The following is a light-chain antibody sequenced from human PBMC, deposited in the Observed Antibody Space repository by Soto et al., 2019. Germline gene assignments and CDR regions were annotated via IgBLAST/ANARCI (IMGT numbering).Light chain of an antibody. Sequence: SVLTPPPSVSAAPGQKVTLSCSGSSSNIGNNYVSWYQQLPGTAPKLLIYGDNNRPSGVPDRFSGSKSGTSASLAITRLQAEDEADYYCQSYDISLHNYVFGTGTKVTVL. J-gene: IGLJ1*01. CDR3: QSYDISLHNYV. CDR1: SSNIGNNY. V-gene: IGLV1-40*01. CDR2: GDN.